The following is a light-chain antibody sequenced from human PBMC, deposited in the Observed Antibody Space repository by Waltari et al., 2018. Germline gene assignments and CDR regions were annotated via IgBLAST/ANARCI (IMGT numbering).Light chain of an antibody. CDR2: DAS. V-gene: IGKV3-20*01. CDR3: QKYVDVPAT. J-gene: IGKJ1*01. Sequence: EIVLTQSTGTLSLSPGERATLSCRASQSVSRSLAWYQQKPGQAPSLLIYDASSRATGIPDRFSGSGSGTDFRRTISRLEPEDFAVYYCQKYVDVPATFGQGTKVEIK. CDR1: QSVSRS.